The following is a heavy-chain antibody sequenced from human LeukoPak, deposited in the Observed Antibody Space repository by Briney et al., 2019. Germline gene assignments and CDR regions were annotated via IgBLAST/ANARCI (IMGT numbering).Heavy chain of an antibody. D-gene: IGHD2-21*02. CDR3: AISPAYCGGDCYPDI. CDR2: ISYDGSNK. CDR1: GFTFSSYG. Sequence: GGSLRLSCAASGFTFSSYGMHWVRQAPGKGLEWVAVISYDGSNKYYADSVKGRFTISRDNAKNSLYLQMNSLRAEDTAVYYCAISPAYCGGDCYPDIWGQGTMVTVSS. V-gene: IGHV3-30*03. J-gene: IGHJ3*02.